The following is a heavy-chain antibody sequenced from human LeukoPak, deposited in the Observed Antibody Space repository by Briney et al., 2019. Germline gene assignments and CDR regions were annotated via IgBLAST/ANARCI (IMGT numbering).Heavy chain of an antibody. V-gene: IGHV4-39*07. D-gene: IGHD1-26*01. CDR1: GGSINSSSYY. Sequence: PSETLSLTCTVSGGSINSSSYYWGWIRQPPGKGLEWNGSIYYSGSTYYNPSLKSRVTISVDKSKNQFSLKLSSVTAADTAVYYCAIGGGATFPFDYWGQGTLVTVSS. CDR3: AIGGGATFPFDY. J-gene: IGHJ4*02. CDR2: IYYSGST.